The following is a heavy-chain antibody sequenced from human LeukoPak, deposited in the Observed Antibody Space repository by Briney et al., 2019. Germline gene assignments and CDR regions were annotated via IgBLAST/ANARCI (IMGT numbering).Heavy chain of an antibody. CDR3: ARDYGSGSLHY. Sequence: GASVTVSCKASGYTFTSYAMHWVRQAPGQRLEWMGWINTGNGNTKYSPKFQDRVTITRDTSASTAYMELSSLRSEDTAVYYCARDYGSGSLHYWGQGTLVTVSS. V-gene: IGHV1-3*04. CDR1: GYTFTSYA. D-gene: IGHD3-10*01. J-gene: IGHJ4*02. CDR2: INTGNGNT.